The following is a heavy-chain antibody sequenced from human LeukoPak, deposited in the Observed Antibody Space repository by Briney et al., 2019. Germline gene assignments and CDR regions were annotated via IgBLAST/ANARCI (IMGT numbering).Heavy chain of an antibody. D-gene: IGHD3-9*01. CDR3: ARSRGDYDILTGYYSLYYFDH. J-gene: IGHJ4*02. CDR1: GGSFSGYY. CDR2: INHSGST. Sequence: SETLSLTCAVYGGSFSGYYWSWIRQPPGKGQEWIGEINHSGSTNYNPSLKSRVTISIDTSKNQFSLKLSSVTAADTAVYYCARSRGDYDILTGYYSLYYFDHWGQGTLVTVSS. V-gene: IGHV4-34*01.